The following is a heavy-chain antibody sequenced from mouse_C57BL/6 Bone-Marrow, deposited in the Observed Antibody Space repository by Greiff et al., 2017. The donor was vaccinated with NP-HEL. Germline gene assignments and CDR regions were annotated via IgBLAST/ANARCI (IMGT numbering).Heavy chain of an antibody. CDR1: GFSLTSYA. D-gene: IGHD1-1*01. CDR3: ARKGGDYYGSSYYYAMDY. V-gene: IGHV2-9-1*01. Sequence: QVQLKESGPGLVAPSQSLSITCTVSGFSLTSYAISWVRQPPGKGLEWLGVIWTGGGTNYNSALKSRLSISKDNSKSQVFLKMNSLQTDDTARYYCARKGGDYYGSSYYYAMDYWGQGTSVTVSS. J-gene: IGHJ4*01. CDR2: IWTGGGT.